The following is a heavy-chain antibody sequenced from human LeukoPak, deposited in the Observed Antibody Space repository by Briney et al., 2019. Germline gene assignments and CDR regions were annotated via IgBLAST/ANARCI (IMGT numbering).Heavy chain of an antibody. CDR2: IHKDGRVM. CDR3: ARDRLHFTMIAFDAFDL. CDR1: GFAFSSYW. Sequence: AGGSLRLSCAASGFAFSSYWMHWVRQAPGKGLEWVGNIHKDGRVMFYAASVKGRFTISRDNSKNTLYLQMNSLRAEDTAVYYCARDRLHFTMIAFDAFDLWGQGTLVTVSS. D-gene: IGHD3-22*01. J-gene: IGHJ3*01. V-gene: IGHV3-7*01.